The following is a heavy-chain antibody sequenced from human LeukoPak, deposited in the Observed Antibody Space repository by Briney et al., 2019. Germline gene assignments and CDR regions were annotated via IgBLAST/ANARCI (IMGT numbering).Heavy chain of an antibody. J-gene: IGHJ4*02. D-gene: IGHD3-16*02. Sequence: GGSLRLSCAASGFTFSSYGMHWVRQAPGKGLEWVAFIRYDGSNKYYADSVKGRFTISRDNSKNTLYLQMNSLRAEDTAVYYCAKGEITFGGVIGSPPGYWGQGTLVTVSS. V-gene: IGHV3-30*02. CDR1: GFTFSSYG. CDR2: IRYDGSNK. CDR3: AKGEITFGGVIGSPPGY.